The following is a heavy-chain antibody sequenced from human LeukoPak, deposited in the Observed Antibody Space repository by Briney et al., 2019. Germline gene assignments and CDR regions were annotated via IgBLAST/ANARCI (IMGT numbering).Heavy chain of an antibody. V-gene: IGHV4-4*07. Sequence: SSETLFLTCTVSGGSISSYYWSWIRQPAGKGLEWIGRIYTSGSTNYNPSLKSRVTMSVDTSKNQFSLKLSSVTAADTAVYYCARDLRENSSSWGDGAFDIWGQGTMVTVSS. J-gene: IGHJ3*02. CDR2: IYTSGST. CDR3: ARDLRENSSSWGDGAFDI. D-gene: IGHD6-13*01. CDR1: GGSISSYY.